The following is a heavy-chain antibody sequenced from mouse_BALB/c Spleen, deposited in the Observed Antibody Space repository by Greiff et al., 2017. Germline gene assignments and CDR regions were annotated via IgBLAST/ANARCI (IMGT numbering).Heavy chain of an antibody. V-gene: IGHV5-17*02. J-gene: IGHJ4*01. CDR3: ARVLRRTSYYAMDY. CDR1: GFIFSRFG. CDR2: ISSGSSTI. Sequence: EVMLVESGGGLVQPGGSRKLSCAASGFIFSRFGMHWVRQAPEKGLEWVAYISSGSSTIYYADTVKGRFTISRDNPKNTLFLQMTSLRSEDTAMYYCARVLRRTSYYAMDYWGQGTSVTVSS. D-gene: IGHD2-12*01.